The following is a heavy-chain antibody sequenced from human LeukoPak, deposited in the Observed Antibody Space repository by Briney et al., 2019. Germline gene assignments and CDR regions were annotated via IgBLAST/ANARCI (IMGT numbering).Heavy chain of an antibody. CDR1: GYSISSGYY. D-gene: IGHD2-15*01. CDR3: ARSRRGYSFDI. J-gene: IGHJ3*02. CDR2: IHSSGNT. V-gene: IGHV4-38-2*02. Sequence: SETLSLTCTVSGYSISSGYYWGWIRQPPGKRLEWVGSIHSSGNTYYNPTLKSRVTISVDTSKNQFSLNLTSVTAADAAVYYCARSRRGYSFDIWGQGTMVTVSS.